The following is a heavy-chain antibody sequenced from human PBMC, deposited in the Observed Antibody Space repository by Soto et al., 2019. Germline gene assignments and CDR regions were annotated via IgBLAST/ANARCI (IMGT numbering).Heavy chain of an antibody. D-gene: IGHD2-21*01. CDR3: VRHICPDCFSMGY. Sequence: NPGGSLRLSCAASGFSFSSYSMNWVRQAPGKGLEWVSSISSSSTAIFYGDSVKGRFIISRDNAENSLYLQMNSLRAEDTAVYYCVRHICPDCFSMGYWGLEPLVTVPS. V-gene: IGHV3-21*01. CDR2: ISSSSTAI. J-gene: IGHJ4*02. CDR1: GFSFSSYS.